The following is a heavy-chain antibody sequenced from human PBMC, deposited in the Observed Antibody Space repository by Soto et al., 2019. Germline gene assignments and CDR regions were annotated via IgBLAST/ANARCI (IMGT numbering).Heavy chain of an antibody. CDR3: ARDRRYSNKAYCGMDV. V-gene: IGHV1-69*06. CDR2: IIPIFGTA. Sequence: QVQLVQSGAEVKKPGSSVKVSCKASGGTFSSYAISWVRQAPGQGLEWMGGIIPIFGTANYAQKFQGRVTITADKSTITAYMELSRLRSEDTAVYYCARDRRYSNKAYCGMDVWGQGTTVTVSS. D-gene: IGHD4-4*01. J-gene: IGHJ6*02. CDR1: GGTFSSYA.